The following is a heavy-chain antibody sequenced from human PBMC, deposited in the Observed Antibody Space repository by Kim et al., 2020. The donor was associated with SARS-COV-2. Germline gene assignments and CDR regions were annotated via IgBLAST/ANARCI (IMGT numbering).Heavy chain of an antibody. V-gene: IGHV3-49*02. J-gene: IGHJ4*02. Sequence: GTTEYAASVKGRFTITRDDSKSIAYLQMNSLKTEDTAVYYCTRDTAMFNYWGQGTLVTVSS. CDR3: TRDTAMFNY. D-gene: IGHD5-18*01. CDR2: GTT.